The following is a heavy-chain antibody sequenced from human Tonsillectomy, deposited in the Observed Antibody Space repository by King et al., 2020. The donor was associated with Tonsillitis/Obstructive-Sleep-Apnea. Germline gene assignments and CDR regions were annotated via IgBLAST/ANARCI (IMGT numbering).Heavy chain of an antibody. CDR1: GFTFSSYS. CDR2: ISTSSSYI. D-gene: IGHD3-3*01. V-gene: IGHV3-21*01. J-gene: IGHJ3*02. Sequence: VQLVESGGGLVKPGGSLRLSCAASGFTFSSYSMNWVRQAPGKGLEWVSSISTSSSYIYYADSVKGRFTISRDNAKNSLYLQMNSLRAEDTAVNYCARDLRFLEWSDAFDIWGQGTMVTVSS. CDR3: ARDLRFLEWSDAFDI.